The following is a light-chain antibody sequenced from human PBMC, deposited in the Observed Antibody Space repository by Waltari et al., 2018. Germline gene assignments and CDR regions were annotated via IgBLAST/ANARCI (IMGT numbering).Light chain of an antibody. J-gene: IGLJ3*02. Sequence: SYDLTQPLSVSVALGQTARITCGESHIGRKTVHWYQEKPGLAPVLVIYRDNQRTSGFAARCSGSNSGNMATLTITTAQVGDEADYYCQVWDSSTVVFGAGTKLTVL. V-gene: IGLV3-9*01. CDR2: RDN. CDR1: HIGRKT. CDR3: QVWDSSTVV.